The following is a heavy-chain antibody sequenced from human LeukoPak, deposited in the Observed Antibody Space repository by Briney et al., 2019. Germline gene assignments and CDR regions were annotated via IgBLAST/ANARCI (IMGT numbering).Heavy chain of an antibody. Sequence: PSETLSLTCTVSGSSISSRTYYWGWIRQAPGKGLEWIGNIYYSGSTYYNPSLQSRVTISVDTSKNQFSLKLSSVTAADTAAYYCARDSGSYPHATFDIWGQGTMVTVSS. CDR1: GSSISSRTYY. D-gene: IGHD1-26*01. J-gene: IGHJ3*02. CDR2: IYYSGST. V-gene: IGHV4-39*07. CDR3: ARDSGSYPHATFDI.